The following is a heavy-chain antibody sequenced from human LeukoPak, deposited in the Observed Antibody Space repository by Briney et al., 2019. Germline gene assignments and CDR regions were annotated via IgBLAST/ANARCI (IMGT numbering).Heavy chain of an antibody. CDR2: MNPNSGNT. CDR1: GYTFTSYD. Sequence: ASVKVSCKASGYTFTSYDINWVRQATGQGLEWMGWMNPNSGNTGYAQKFQGRVTMTRNTSISTAYMELSSLRSEDTAVYYCARGVWNSSSHPRGYYYYYYGMDVRGQGTTVTVSS. CDR3: ARGVWNSSSHPRGYYYYYYGMDV. D-gene: IGHD6-13*01. J-gene: IGHJ6*02. V-gene: IGHV1-8*01.